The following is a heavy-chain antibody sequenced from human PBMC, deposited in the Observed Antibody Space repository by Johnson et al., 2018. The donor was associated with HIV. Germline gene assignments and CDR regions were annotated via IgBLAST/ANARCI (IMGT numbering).Heavy chain of an antibody. CDR3: ARVFVDDEDTWVNYYDALDI. V-gene: IGHV3-30*04. J-gene: IGHJ3*02. CDR1: GFTFSHYA. D-gene: IGHD3-10*01. Sequence: QVQLVESGGGVVQPGTSLRLSCAASGFTFSHYAMHWVRQAPGKGLEWVAFISYEASNKHFPDSVKGRFTISRDNSKNTLYLQMNSLRAEDTAVYYCARVFVDDEDTWVNYYDALDIWGQGTMVTVSS. CDR2: ISYEASNK.